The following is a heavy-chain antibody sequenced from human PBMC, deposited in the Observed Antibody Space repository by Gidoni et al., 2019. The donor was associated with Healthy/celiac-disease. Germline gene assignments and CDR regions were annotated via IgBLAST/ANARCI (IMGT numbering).Heavy chain of an antibody. CDR1: GFTFSGSA. D-gene: IGHD6-19*01. Sequence: EVQLVESGGGLVQPGGSLTLSCAASGFTFSGSAMHWVRQASGTGLELVGRIRSKANSYATAYAASVKGRFTISRDDSKNTAYLQMNSLKTEDTAVYYCTRLSRNSSGWYARNAFDIWGQGTMVTVSS. CDR2: IRSKANSYAT. J-gene: IGHJ3*02. V-gene: IGHV3-73*02. CDR3: TRLSRNSSGWYARNAFDI.